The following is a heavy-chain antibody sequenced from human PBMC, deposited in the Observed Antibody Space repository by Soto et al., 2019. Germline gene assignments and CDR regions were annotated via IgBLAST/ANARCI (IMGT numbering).Heavy chain of an antibody. J-gene: IGHJ4*02. D-gene: IGHD6-19*01. CDR3: ATGLGSGWYGDPVGFSY. V-gene: IGHV4-34*01. CDR2: INHSGST. Sequence: PSETLSLTCAVYGGSFSGYYWSWIRQPPGKGLEWIGEINHSGSTNYNPSLKSRVTISVDTSKNQFSLKLSSVTAADTAVYYCATGLGSGWYGDPVGFSYWGQGTLVTVSS. CDR1: GGSFSGYY.